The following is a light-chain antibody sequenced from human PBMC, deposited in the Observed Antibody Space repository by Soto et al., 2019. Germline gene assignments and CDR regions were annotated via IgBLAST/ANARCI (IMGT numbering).Light chain of an antibody. J-gene: IGLJ2*01. CDR3: AAWDDSLNGLV. Sequence: QSVLTQPPSASGTPEQRVTISCSGSSSNIGSHIVNWYQQLPGTAPKFLMYDDNKRPSGVPDRFSGSRSGTSASLAISGLQSEDEADYYCAAWDDSLNGLVFGGGTKLTVL. V-gene: IGLV1-44*01. CDR1: SSNIGSHI. CDR2: DDN.